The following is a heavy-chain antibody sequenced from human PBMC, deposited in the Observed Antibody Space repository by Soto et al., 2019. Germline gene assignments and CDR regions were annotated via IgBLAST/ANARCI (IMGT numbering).Heavy chain of an antibody. CDR3: ARGPAATLNWFDP. Sequence: PSETLSLTCAVSGYSSSSGYYWGWIRQPPGKGLECIWSIYHSGSTYYNPSLKSRVTISVDTSKNQFSLKLSSVTAADTAVYYCARGPAATLNWFDPWGQGTLVTVSS. J-gene: IGHJ5*02. CDR2: IYHSGST. D-gene: IGHD2-2*01. V-gene: IGHV4-38-2*01. CDR1: GYSSSSGYY.